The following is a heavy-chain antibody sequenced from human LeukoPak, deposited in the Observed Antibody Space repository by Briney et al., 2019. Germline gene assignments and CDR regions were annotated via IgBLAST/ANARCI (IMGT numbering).Heavy chain of an antibody. V-gene: IGHV3-7*01. Sequence: GGTLRLSCAAFGFTFSSYGMSWVRQAPGKGLEWVANIKQDGSEKYYVDSVKGRFTISRDNAKNSLYLQMNSLRAEDTAVYYCARGLSIAARLFHYWGQGTLVTVSS. CDR2: IKQDGSEK. D-gene: IGHD6-6*01. J-gene: IGHJ4*02. CDR3: ARGLSIAARLFHY. CDR1: GFTFSSYG.